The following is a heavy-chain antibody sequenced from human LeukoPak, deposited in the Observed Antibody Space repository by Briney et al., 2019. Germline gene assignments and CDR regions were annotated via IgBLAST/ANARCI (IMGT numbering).Heavy chain of an antibody. J-gene: IGHJ4*02. CDR1: GGSFSGYY. Sequence: PSETLSLTCAVYGGSFSGYYWSWIRQPPGKGLEWIGEINHSGSTNYNPSLKSRVTMSVDTSKNQFSLKLSSVTAADTAVYYCARPVGPHYYGSGSYYAYWGQGTLVTVSS. CDR2: INHSGST. D-gene: IGHD3-10*01. V-gene: IGHV4-34*01. CDR3: ARPVGPHYYGSGSYYAY.